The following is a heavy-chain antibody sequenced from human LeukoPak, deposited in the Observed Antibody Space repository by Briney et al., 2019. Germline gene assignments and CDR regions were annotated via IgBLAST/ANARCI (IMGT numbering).Heavy chain of an antibody. CDR2: IKHSGST. CDR1: GGSFSGYY. V-gene: IGHV4-34*01. D-gene: IGHD2-8*02. Sequence: PSETLSLTCSVYGGSFSGYYWSWIRQPPGKGLEWIGEIKHSGSTNYNPSLKSRVTISVDTSKNQFSLKLSSVTAADTAVYYCARGLWWCSTRRGCWFDPWGQGTLVTVSS. J-gene: IGHJ5*02. CDR3: ARGLWWCSTRRGCWFDP.